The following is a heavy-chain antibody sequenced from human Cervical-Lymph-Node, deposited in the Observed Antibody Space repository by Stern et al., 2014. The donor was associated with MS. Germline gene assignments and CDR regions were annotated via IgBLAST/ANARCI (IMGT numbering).Heavy chain of an antibody. V-gene: IGHV1-2*06. D-gene: IGHD3-10*02. CDR2: INPNSGGT. Sequence: DQLVESGAEVKKPGASVKVSCKASGYIFSGYYIHWVRQAPGQGLEWMGRINPNSGGTNYAQKFQGSVTMTRDTSISTAYMELSRLTSDDTAVYYCARGRMLFDYWGQGTLVTVSS. CDR3: ARGRMLFDY. J-gene: IGHJ4*02. CDR1: GYIFSGYY.